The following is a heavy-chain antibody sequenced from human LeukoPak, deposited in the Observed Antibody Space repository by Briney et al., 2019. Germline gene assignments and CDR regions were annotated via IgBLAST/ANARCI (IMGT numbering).Heavy chain of an antibody. CDR1: GFTFSSYG. CDR2: IWYGGSNK. Sequence: GGSLRLSCAASGFTFSSYGMHWVRQAPGKGLEWVAVIWYGGSNKYYADSVKGRFTISRDNSKNTLYLQMNSLRAEDTAVYYCAGGSSRALYYYGMDVWGKGTTVTVSS. D-gene: IGHD2-2*01. J-gene: IGHJ6*04. CDR3: AGGSSRALYYYGMDV. V-gene: IGHV3-33*01.